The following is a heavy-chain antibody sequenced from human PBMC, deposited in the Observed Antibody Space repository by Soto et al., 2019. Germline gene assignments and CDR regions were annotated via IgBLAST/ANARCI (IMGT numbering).Heavy chain of an antibody. J-gene: IGHJ2*01. D-gene: IGHD3-10*01. CDR3: AKAGGFGGYRYFDL. V-gene: IGHV3-23*01. Sequence: EVQLLESGGGLVQPGGSLRLSCAASGFTFSSYAMSWVRQAPGKGLEWVSAISGSGGSTYYADSVKGRFTISRDNSKNTLSLQMNRLRAEDTAVYYCAKAGGFGGYRYFDLWGRGTLVNVSS. CDR2: ISGSGGST. CDR1: GFTFSSYA.